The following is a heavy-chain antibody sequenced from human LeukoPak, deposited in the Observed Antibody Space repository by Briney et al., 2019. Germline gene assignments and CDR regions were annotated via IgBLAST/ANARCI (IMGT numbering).Heavy chain of an antibody. V-gene: IGHV3-30*18. Sequence: GGSLRLSCAASGFTFSSYGMHWVRQAPGKGLEWVAVISYDGSNKYYADSVKGRFTISRDNSKNTLYLQMNSLRAEDTAVYYCAKGSNSVWGQGTLVTVSS. CDR3: AKGSNSV. CDR1: GFTFSSYG. D-gene: IGHD3-10*01. J-gene: IGHJ4*02. CDR2: ISYDGSNK.